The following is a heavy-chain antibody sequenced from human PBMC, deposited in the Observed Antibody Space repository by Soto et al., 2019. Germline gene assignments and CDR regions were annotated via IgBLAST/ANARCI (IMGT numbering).Heavy chain of an antibody. CDR1: RFTFSSYG. Sequence: PGGSLRLSCAASRFTFSSYGMHWVRQAPGKGLEWVAVIWYDGSNKYSADSVKGRSTISRDNAKNTLYLQMNSLRAEDTAVYYCARDLSSGGTNACDIGGQGTVVTVS. CDR2: IWYDGSNK. V-gene: IGHV3-30*12. D-gene: IGHD2-15*01. CDR3: ARDLSSGGTNACDI. J-gene: IGHJ3*02.